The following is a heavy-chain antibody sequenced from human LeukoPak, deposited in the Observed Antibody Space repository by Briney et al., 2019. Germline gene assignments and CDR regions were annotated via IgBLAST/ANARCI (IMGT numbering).Heavy chain of an antibody. CDR1: GFTFDDYA. V-gene: IGHV3-9*01. J-gene: IGHJ4*02. D-gene: IGHD2-15*01. Sequence: PGRSPRLSCVGSGFTFDDYAMHWVRQAPGKGLEWVSGISWNSGRRGYADSVKGRFTISRDNAKNSLYLELNSLRAEDTAVYYCARDGGTSTPFDYWGQGTLVTVSS. CDR3: ARDGGTSTPFDY. CDR2: ISWNSGRR.